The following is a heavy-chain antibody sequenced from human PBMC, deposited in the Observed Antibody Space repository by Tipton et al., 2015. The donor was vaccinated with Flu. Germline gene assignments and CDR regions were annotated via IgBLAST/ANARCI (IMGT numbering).Heavy chain of an antibody. CDR2: LCTSGNT. J-gene: IGHJ5*01. Sequence: LRLSCTVPGGSISSGNDCWGWIRQPAGKGLEWIGRLCTSGNTDYNSSLKSRVTISADTSKNQLSMKLTSVTAADTAVYYCARARVPDFYDILTGYFSNNWFDPWGQGTLVTVSS. D-gene: IGHD3-9*01. V-gene: IGHV4-61*02. CDR3: ARARVPDFYDILTGYFSNNWFDP. CDR1: GGSISSGNDC.